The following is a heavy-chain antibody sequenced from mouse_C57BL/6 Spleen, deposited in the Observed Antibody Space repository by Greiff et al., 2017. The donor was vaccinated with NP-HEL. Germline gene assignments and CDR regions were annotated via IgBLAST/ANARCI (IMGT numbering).Heavy chain of an antibody. J-gene: IGHJ4*01. CDR2: IHPSDSDT. CDR1: GYTFTSYW. Sequence: VQLQQPGAELVKPGASVKVSCKASGYTFTSYWMHWVKQRPGQGLEWIGRIHPSDSDTNYNQKFKGKATLTVDKSASTAYMQLSSLTSEDSAVYYWASIYYDYVYYYAMDYWGQGTSVTVSS. D-gene: IGHD2-4*01. CDR3: ASIYYDYVYYYAMDY. V-gene: IGHV1-74*01.